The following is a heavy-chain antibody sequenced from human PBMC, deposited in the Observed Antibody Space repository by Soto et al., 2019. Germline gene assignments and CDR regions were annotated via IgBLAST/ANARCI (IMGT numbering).Heavy chain of an antibody. CDR2: ISSYNGDT. Sequence: QVQLVQSGAEVKKPGASVKVSCKASGYTFTRSGISWARQAPGQGPEWMGWISSYNGDTNYAQTFQGRVTMTTDTSTSTAYMELRSLRSDDTAVYYCAREGVAPYYYCGMDIWGQGTPVTVSS. CDR3: AREGVAPYYYCGMDI. CDR1: GYTFTRSG. D-gene: IGHD5-12*01. V-gene: IGHV1-18*01. J-gene: IGHJ6*02.